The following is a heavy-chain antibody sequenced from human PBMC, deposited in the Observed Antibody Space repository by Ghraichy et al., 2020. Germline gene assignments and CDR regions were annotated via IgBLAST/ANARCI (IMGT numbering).Heavy chain of an antibody. D-gene: IGHD2-2*01. J-gene: IGHJ4*02. CDR3: TLDIVVVPAAMGGRDFDY. CDR2: IKSKTDGGTT. Sequence: LSLTCAASGFTFSNAWMSWVRQAPGKGLEWVGRIKSKTDGGTTDYAAPVKGRFTISRDDSKNTLYLQMNSLKTEDTAVYYCTLDIVVVPAAMGGRDFDYWGQGTLVTVSS. CDR1: GFTFSNAW. V-gene: IGHV3-15*01.